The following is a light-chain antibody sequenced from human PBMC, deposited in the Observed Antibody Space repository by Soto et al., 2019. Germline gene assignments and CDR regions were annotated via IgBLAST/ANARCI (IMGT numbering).Light chain of an antibody. CDR3: QQYGSTLYT. Sequence: EMVLTESPGTLSLSPGERATLSCRASQSVSSSYLAWCQQKPGQAPRLLIYGASSRATGIPGRFSGSGSGTDFSITISRLEPEGFAVYSCQQYGSTLYTVGQGPKV. V-gene: IGKV3-20*01. CDR1: QSVSSSY. J-gene: IGKJ2*01. CDR2: GAS.